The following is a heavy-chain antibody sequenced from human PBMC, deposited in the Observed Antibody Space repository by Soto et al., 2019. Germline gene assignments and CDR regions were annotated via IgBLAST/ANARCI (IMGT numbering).Heavy chain of an antibody. V-gene: IGHV3-21*01. D-gene: IGHD6-13*01. Sequence: GGSLRLSCAASGFTFSSYSMNWVRQAPGKGLEWVSSISSSSSYIYYADSVKGRFTISRDNAKNSLYLQMNSLRAEDTAVYYCARGGMYSSRGGWFDPWGQGTLVTVAA. J-gene: IGHJ5*02. CDR3: ARGGMYSSRGGWFDP. CDR2: ISSSSSYI. CDR1: GFTFSSYS.